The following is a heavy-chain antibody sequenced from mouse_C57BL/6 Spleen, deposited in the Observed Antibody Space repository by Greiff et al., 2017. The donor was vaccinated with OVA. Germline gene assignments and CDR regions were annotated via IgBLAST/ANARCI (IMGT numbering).Heavy chain of an antibody. D-gene: IGHD3-3*01. Sequence: EVKLMQSGDGLVKPGGSLKLSCAASGFTFSSYAMSWVRQTPEKRLEWVAYISSGGDYIYYADTVKGRFTISRDNARNTLYLQKSSLKSEDTAMYYCTREGGRYFDVWGTGTTVTVSS. J-gene: IGHJ1*03. CDR1: GFTFSSYA. CDR3: TREGGRYFDV. CDR2: ISSGGDYI. V-gene: IGHV5-9-1*02.